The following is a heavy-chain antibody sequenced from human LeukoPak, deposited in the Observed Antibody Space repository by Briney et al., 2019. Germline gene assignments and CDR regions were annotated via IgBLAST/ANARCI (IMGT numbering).Heavy chain of an antibody. CDR3: AKDIGSSGYYYPDY. D-gene: IGHD3-22*01. V-gene: IGHV3-9*01. J-gene: IGHJ4*02. CDR2: INWNSGSI. CDR1: GFTFDDYA. Sequence: GRSLRLSCAASGFTFDDYAMHWVRQAPGKGLEWVSGINWNSGSIGYADSVKGRFTISRDNAKSSLYLQMNSLRAEDTALYYCAKDIGSSGYYYPDYWGQGTLVTVSS.